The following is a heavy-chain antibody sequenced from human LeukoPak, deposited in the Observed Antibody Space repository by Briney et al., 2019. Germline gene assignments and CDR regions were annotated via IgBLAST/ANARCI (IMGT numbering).Heavy chain of an antibody. CDR3: ASDSGSWYEISAFDI. V-gene: IGHV4-39*07. Sequence: PSETLSLTCTVSSGSISTSNYYCGWVRQPPGKALSWIGNICYSGSTCYSPSLKSRVTISLDTSRNQFSLKLNSVTAADTAVYYCASDSGSWYEISAFDIWGQGTMVTVSS. CDR2: ICYSGST. CDR1: SGSISTSNYY. D-gene: IGHD6-13*01. J-gene: IGHJ3*02.